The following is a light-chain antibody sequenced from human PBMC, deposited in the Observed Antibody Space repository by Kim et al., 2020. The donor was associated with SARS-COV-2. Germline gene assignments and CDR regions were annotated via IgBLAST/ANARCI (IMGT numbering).Light chain of an antibody. V-gene: IGLV1-51*01. CDR1: DSNIGNNY. Sequence: QSVLTQPPSVSAAPGQKVTISCSGGDSNIGNNYVSWYQHISGTAPKLLIYENSKRPSAIPDRFSASKSGTSAALDITGLLTGDEADYYCASWDSNLSALVFGGGTQLTVL. CDR3: ASWDSNLSALV. J-gene: IGLJ2*01. CDR2: ENS.